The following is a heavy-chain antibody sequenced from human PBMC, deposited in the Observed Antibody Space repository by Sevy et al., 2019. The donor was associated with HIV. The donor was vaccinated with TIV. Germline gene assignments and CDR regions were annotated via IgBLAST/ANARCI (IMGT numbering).Heavy chain of an antibody. V-gene: IGHV3-66*01. D-gene: IGHD3-22*01. Sequence: GGSLRLSCAASGFTVSDNYMAWVRLAPGKGLERVSLIDSDGSAYYADSVKGRFTISRDNVKNTLYLQINALRAEDTGLYFCARDRYYDASGYYYYYYGMDVWGQGTTVTVSS. CDR1: GFTVSDNY. CDR3: ARDRYYDASGYYYYYYGMDV. CDR2: IDSDGSA. J-gene: IGHJ6*02.